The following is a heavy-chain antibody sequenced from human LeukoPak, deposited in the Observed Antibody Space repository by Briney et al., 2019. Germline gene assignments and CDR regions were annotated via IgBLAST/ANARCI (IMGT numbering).Heavy chain of an antibody. V-gene: IGHV4-34*01. CDR2: INHSGST. Sequence: SETLSLTCAVYGGSFSGYYWSWIRQPPGKGLEWIGEINHSGSTNYNPSLKSRVTMSVDTSKNQFSLKLSSVTAADTAVYYCARVPYGSGRRPFYGMDVWGQGTTVTVSS. J-gene: IGHJ6*02. CDR1: GGSFSGYY. CDR3: ARVPYGSGRRPFYGMDV. D-gene: IGHD3-10*01.